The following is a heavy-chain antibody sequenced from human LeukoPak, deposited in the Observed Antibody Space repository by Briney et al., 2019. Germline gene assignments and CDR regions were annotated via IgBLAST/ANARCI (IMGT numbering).Heavy chain of an antibody. J-gene: IGHJ4*02. Sequence: GASVKVTCKASGYTFTGYYMHWVRQAPGQGLEWMGWINPNSGGTNYAQKFQGWVTMTRDTSISTAYMELSRLRSDDPAVYYCARDERGFDYWGQGTLVTVSS. CDR3: ARDERGFDY. CDR1: GYTFTGYY. D-gene: IGHD3-10*01. CDR2: INPNSGGT. V-gene: IGHV1-2*04.